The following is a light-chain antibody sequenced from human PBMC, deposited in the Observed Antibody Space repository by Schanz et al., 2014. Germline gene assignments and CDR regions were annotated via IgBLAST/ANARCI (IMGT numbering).Light chain of an antibody. CDR2: GAS. CDR1: QYVRSN. Sequence: EILLTQSPGTLALSPGESATLSCRASQYVRSNFLAWYQQKSGQAPRLLIYGASTRATGIPARFSGSGSGTEFSLSISSLQSEDFAVYYCQQRSNWPPKITFGPGTKVDIK. V-gene: IGKV3-15*01. CDR3: QQRSNWPPKIT. J-gene: IGKJ3*01.